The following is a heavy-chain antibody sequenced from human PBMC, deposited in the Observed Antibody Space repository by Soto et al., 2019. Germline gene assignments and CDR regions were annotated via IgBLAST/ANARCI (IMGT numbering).Heavy chain of an antibody. CDR1: GGSISSGGYY. CDR3: ARDLEGYFDY. Sequence: SETLSLTCTVSGGSISSGGYYWSWIRQHPGKGLEWIGDIYYSGSTYYNPSLKSRVTVSVDTTKNQFSLKVSSVTAADTAVYYCARDLEGYFDYWGQGTPVTVSS. D-gene: IGHD1-1*01. CDR2: IYYSGST. J-gene: IGHJ4*02. V-gene: IGHV4-31*03.